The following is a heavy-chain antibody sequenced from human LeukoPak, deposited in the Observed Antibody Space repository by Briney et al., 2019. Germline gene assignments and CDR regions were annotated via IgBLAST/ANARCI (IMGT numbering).Heavy chain of an antibody. CDR1: GYTFTGYY. CDR3: ARAPWEDPLYYYYYGMDV. J-gene: IGHJ6*02. V-gene: IGHV1-2*02. Sequence: ASVRVSCKASGYTFTGYYMHWVRQAPGQGVEWMGWVNPKSGGTNYAQKFQGRVTMTRDTSISTAYMELSRLRSDDTAVYYCARAPWEDPLYYYYYGMDVWGQGTTVTVSS. D-gene: IGHD1-26*01. CDR2: VNPKSGGT.